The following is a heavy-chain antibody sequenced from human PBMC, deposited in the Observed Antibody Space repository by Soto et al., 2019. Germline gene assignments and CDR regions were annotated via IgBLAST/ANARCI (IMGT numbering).Heavy chain of an antibody. CDR2: IYYSGST. V-gene: IGHV4-61*01. D-gene: IGHD3-10*01. J-gene: IGHJ4*02. Sequence: PSETLSLTCTVSGGSVSSGSYYWSWIRQPPGKGLEWIGYIYYSGSTNYNPSLKSRVTISVDTSKNQFSLKLSSVTAADTAVYYCARDRDYYGSGSPSYYFDYWGQGTLVTVSS. CDR1: GGSVSSGSYY. CDR3: ARDRDYYGSGSPSYYFDY.